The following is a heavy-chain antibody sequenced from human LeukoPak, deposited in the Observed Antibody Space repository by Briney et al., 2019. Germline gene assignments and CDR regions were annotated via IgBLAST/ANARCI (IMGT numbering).Heavy chain of an antibody. Sequence: ASVEVSCKASGYTFTGYYMHWVRQAPGQGLEWMGWINPNSGGTNYAQKFQGWVTMTRDTSISTAYMELSSLKSEDTAMYYCARGRKGILTGYDNDNWGQGTLVTVPS. CDR3: ARGRKGILTGYDNDN. CDR2: INPNSGGT. V-gene: IGHV1-2*04. CDR1: GYTFTGYY. D-gene: IGHD3-9*01. J-gene: IGHJ4*02.